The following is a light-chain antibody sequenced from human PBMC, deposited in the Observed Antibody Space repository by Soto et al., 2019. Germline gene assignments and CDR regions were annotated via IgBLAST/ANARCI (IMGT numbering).Light chain of an antibody. J-gene: IGKJ4*01. V-gene: IGKV3-20*01. Sequence: EIVLTQSPGTLSLSPGEIATLSCRASQSFHTNYLAWYQQRPGQAPRLLIYGSSNRASGIPERFSDSGSGTEFTLTINRLEPEDSAVYFCQQYGSSPGFTVRGGTKIEIK. CDR1: QSFHTNY. CDR2: GSS. CDR3: QQYGSSPGFT.